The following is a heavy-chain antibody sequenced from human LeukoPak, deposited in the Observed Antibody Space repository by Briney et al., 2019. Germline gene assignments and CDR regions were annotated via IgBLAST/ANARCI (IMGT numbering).Heavy chain of an antibody. CDR3: ARDRGLWFGELLDY. J-gene: IGHJ4*02. V-gene: IGHV4-59*01. D-gene: IGHD3-10*01. Sequence: SETLSLTCTVSGGSISNYYWSWIRQSPEKGLEWIGYVYYSGTTNYNPSLKSRVTISVDTSKNQFSLKLNSVTAADTAVYYCARDRGLWFGELLDYWGPGTLVTVSS. CDR2: VYYSGTT. CDR1: GGSISNYY.